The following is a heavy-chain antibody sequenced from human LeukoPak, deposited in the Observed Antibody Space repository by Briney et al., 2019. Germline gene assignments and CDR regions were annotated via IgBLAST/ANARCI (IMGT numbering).Heavy chain of an antibody. CDR2: IYPRDSDT. CDR3: ARLVCSTIDCYKDYFDY. V-gene: IGHV5-51*01. J-gene: IGHJ4*02. CDR1: GYSFTSYW. Sequence: GESLKISCKGSGYSFTSYWIGWVRQMPGKGLEWVGIIYPRDSDTRYSPSFQGQVTISADKSISTAYLQWNSLKASDTAMYYCARLVCSTIDCYKDYFDYWGQGALVTVSS. D-gene: IGHD2-21*02.